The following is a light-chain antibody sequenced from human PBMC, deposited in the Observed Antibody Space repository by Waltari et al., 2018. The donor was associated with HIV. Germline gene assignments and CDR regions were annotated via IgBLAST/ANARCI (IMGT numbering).Light chain of an antibody. J-gene: IGKJ2*01. CDR3: QQYNTFPYT. CDR1: KTINNW. CDR2: QAS. Sequence: DIQLTQSPSTLSASVGDGVTISCRASKTINNWLAWYQQKPGQAPKLLIYQASKLESGVPSRFRGTRSGTEFTLTISSLQPDDFATYYCQQYNTFPYTFGQGTKLEIK. V-gene: IGKV1-5*03.